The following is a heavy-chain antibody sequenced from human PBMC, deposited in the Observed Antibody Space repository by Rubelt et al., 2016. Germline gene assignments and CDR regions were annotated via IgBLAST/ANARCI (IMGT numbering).Heavy chain of an antibody. CDR1: GGSISSSSYY. Sequence: QLQLQESGPGLVKPSETLSLTCTVSGGSISSSSYYWGWIRQPPGKGLEWIGSIYYSGSTYSNPSLKSRVTLSVDTSKNQFSLKLSSVTAADTAVYYCARDLIGLWFGELLSPPWGQGTLVTVSS. CDR3: ARDLIGLWFGELLSPP. D-gene: IGHD3-10*01. J-gene: IGHJ5*02. CDR2: IYYSGST. V-gene: IGHV4-39*07.